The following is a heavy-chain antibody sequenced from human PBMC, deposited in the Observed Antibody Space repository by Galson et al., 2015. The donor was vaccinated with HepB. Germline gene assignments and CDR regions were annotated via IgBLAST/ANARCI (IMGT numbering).Heavy chain of an antibody. Sequence: SLRLSCAASGFTFSGSNMHWVRQASGKGLEWVGHIRSEANNYATAYAASVKGRFTLSRDDSTNTANLQMNSLKTEDTAIYYCTSLSSTSWDWGQGTLVTVSS. J-gene: IGHJ1*01. D-gene: IGHD2-2*01. CDR1: GFTFSGSN. CDR2: IRSEANNYAT. CDR3: TSLSSTSWD. V-gene: IGHV3-73*01.